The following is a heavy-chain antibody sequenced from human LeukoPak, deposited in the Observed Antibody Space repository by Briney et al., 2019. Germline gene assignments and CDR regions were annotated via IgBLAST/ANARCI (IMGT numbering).Heavy chain of an antibody. CDR1: GFTFSSYW. J-gene: IGHJ4*02. D-gene: IGHD2-15*01. V-gene: IGHV3-7*03. CDR2: IRQDGSEK. CDR3: ARDQGIYCSGGSCYEDY. Sequence: HPGGSLRLSCAASGFTFSSYWMSWVRQAPGKGLEWVANIRQDGSEKYYVDSVKGRFTISRDNAKNSLYLQMNSLRAEDTAVYYCARDQGIYCSGGSCYEDYWGQGTLVTASS.